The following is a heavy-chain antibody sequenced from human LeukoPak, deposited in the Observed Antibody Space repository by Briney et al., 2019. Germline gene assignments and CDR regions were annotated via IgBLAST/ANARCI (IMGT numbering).Heavy chain of an antibody. J-gene: IGHJ4*02. V-gene: IGHV3-23*01. CDR3: AKAFGHGDYVHYFDY. CDR1: GFTFSSYA. Sequence: GGSLRLPCAASGFTFSSYAMSWVRQAPGKGLEWVSAISGSGGSTYYADSVKGRFTISRDNSKNTLYLQMNSLRAEDTAVYYCAKAFGHGDYVHYFDYWGQGTLVTVSS. CDR2: ISGSGGST. D-gene: IGHD4-17*01.